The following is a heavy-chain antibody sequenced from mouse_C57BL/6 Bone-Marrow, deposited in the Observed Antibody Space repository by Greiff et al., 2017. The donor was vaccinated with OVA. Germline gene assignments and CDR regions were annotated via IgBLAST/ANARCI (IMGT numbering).Heavy chain of an antibody. V-gene: IGHV5-4*01. Sequence: DVMLVESGGGLVKPGGSLKLSCAASGFTFSSYAMSWVRQTPEKRLEWVATISDGGSYTYYPDNVKGRFTISRDNAKNNLYLQMRQLKSDETAMYYCAKDRIPLLLQAWCAYWGQGTLVTVSA. CDR2: ISDGGSYT. D-gene: IGHD1-1*01. CDR3: AKDRIPLLLQAWCAY. CDR1: GFTFSSYA. J-gene: IGHJ3*01.